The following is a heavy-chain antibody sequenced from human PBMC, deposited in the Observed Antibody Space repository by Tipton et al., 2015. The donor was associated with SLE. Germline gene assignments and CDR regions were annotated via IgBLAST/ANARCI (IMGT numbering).Heavy chain of an antibody. J-gene: IGHJ4*02. Sequence: LRLSCSVSGDSISSGSYFWNWIRQPAGKGLEWIGRVYAGGHTTYNPSLKSRVTISLDTSKNRFSLKLSSVTAADTAVYYCARVAPTEVFDYWGQRTLVTVSS. V-gene: IGHV4-61*02. CDR2: VYAGGHT. D-gene: IGHD1-1*01. CDR1: GDSISSGSYF. CDR3: ARVAPTEVFDY.